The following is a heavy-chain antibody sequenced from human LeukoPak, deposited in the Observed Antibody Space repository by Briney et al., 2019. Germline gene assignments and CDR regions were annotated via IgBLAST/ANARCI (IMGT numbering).Heavy chain of an antibody. CDR2: MYYSGST. J-gene: IGHJ5*02. CDR1: GGSISSGDYY. D-gene: IGHD3-22*01. Sequence: SETLSLTCTVSGGSISSGDYYWSWIRQPPGKGLEWIGYMYYSGSTYYNPSLKSRATISVDTSKNQFSLKLSSVTAADTAVYYCARPYYYGSRIDPWGQGTLVTVSS. V-gene: IGHV4-30-4*01. CDR3: ARPYYYGSRIDP.